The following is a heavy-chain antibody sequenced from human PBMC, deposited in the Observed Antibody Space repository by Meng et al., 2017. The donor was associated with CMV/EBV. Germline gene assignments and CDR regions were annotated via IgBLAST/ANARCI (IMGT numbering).Heavy chain of an antibody. V-gene: IGHV1-69*10. D-gene: IGHD3/OR15-3a*01. CDR2: IIPILGIA. CDR3: ARKSERTGYFDP. Sequence: SVKVSCKASGGTFSSHAIHWVRQAPGQGLEWMGGIIPILGIANYAPNFQGRVTITADKSTSTADMELRSLKSEDTAVYYCARKSERTGYFDPWGQGTLVTVSS. J-gene: IGHJ5*02. CDR1: GGTFSSHA.